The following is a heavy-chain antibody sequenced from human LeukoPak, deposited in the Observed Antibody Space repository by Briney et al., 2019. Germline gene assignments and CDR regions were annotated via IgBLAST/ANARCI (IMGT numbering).Heavy chain of an antibody. D-gene: IGHD3-3*01. V-gene: IGHV1-8*03. Sequence: ASVKVSCKASGYTFTSYDINWVQQATGQGLEWMGWMNPNSGNAGYAQKFQGRVTITRNTSISTAYMELSSLRSEDTAVYYCARGISYDFWSGYLHDYWGQGTLVTVSS. J-gene: IGHJ4*02. CDR2: MNPNSGNA. CDR3: ARGISYDFWSGYLHDY. CDR1: GYTFTSYD.